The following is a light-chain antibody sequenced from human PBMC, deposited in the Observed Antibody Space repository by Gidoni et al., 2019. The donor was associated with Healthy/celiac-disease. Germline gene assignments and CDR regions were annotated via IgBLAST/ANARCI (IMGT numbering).Light chain of an antibody. Sequence: DIQLTQSPSFRSASVGDRVTITGRASQDISSYLAWYQQKPGKAPELLIYAASILQSGVPSRFSGRGSGTEFTLTISSLQPADFATYYCQQLNSYAFGQGTKVESK. CDR3: QQLNSYA. CDR2: AAS. CDR1: QDISSY. V-gene: IGKV1-9*01. J-gene: IGKJ2*01.